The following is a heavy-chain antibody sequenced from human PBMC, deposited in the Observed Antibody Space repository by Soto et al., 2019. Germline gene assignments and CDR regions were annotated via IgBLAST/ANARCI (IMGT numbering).Heavy chain of an antibody. CDR3: ATLSSFGSVVAATEPFDY. CDR1: GYTLTELS. J-gene: IGHJ4*02. Sequence: ASVKVSCKVSGYTLTELSMHWVRQAPGKGLEWMGGFDPEDGETIYAQKFQGRVTMAEDTSTDTAYMELSSLRSEDTAVYYCATLSSFGSVVAATEPFDYWGQGTLVTVSS. D-gene: IGHD2-15*01. V-gene: IGHV1-24*01. CDR2: FDPEDGET.